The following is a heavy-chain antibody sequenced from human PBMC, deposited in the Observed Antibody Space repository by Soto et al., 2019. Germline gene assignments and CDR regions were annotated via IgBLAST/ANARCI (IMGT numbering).Heavy chain of an antibody. Sequence: QVQLVQSGAEVKKPGSSVKVSCKASGGTFSSYTISWVRQAPGQGLEWMGRIIPILGIANYAQKFQGRVTITADKSTRTVYMALSSLRSEGTAVYYCAREGDTMFRGVIIRSFDYWGQGTLVTVSS. V-gene: IGHV1-69*02. D-gene: IGHD3-10*01. CDR3: AREGDTMFRGVIIRSFDY. CDR1: GGTFSSYT. CDR2: IIPILGIA. J-gene: IGHJ4*02.